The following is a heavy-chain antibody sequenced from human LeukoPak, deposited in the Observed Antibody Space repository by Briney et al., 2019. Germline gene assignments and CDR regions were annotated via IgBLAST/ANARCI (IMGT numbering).Heavy chain of an antibody. J-gene: IGHJ5*02. D-gene: IGHD1-1*01. V-gene: IGHV1-69*05. CDR3: ARERRHNPGNWFDP. CDR2: IIPIFGTA. CDR1: GGTFSSYA. Sequence: ASVKVSCKASGGTFSSYAISWVRQVPGQGLEWMGGIIPIFGTATYAQKFQGRVTITTDESTSTAYMELSSLRSEDTAVYYCARERRHNPGNWFDPWGQGTLVTVSS.